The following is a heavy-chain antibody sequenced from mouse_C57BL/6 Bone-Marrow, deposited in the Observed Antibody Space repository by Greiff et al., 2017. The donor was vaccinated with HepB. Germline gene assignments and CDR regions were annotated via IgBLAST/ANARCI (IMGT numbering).Heavy chain of an antibody. CDR1: GFSLTSYG. V-gene: IGHV2-9*01. Sequence: VQRVESGPGLVAPSQSLSITCTVSGFSLTSYGVDWVRQPPGKGLEWLGVIWGGGSTNYNSALMSRLSISKDNSKSQVFLKMNSLQTDDTAMYYCAKHLTTVVDSPYAMDYWGQGTSVTVSS. CDR3: AKHLTTVVDSPYAMDY. CDR2: IWGGGST. J-gene: IGHJ4*01. D-gene: IGHD1-1*01.